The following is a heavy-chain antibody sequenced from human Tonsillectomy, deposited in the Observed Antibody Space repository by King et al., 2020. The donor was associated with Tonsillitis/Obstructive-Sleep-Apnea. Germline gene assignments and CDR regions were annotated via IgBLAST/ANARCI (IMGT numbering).Heavy chain of an antibody. CDR2: ITGSGGAT. D-gene: IGHD3-22*01. V-gene: IGHV3-23*04. CDR3: AKGYYYDSSGYFFGAFDM. CDR1: GFTFNIYA. Sequence: QLVESGGGLVQPGGALRLSCAASGFTFNIYAMSWVRQGPGKGLEWVSAITGSGGATYYADSVKGRFTISRDNSKNTLYLQMHSLRAEDTAVFYCAKGYYYDSSGYFFGAFDMWGQGTMVTVSS. J-gene: IGHJ3*02.